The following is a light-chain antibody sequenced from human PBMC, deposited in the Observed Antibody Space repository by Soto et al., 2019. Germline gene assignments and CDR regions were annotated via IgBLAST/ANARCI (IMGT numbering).Light chain of an antibody. CDR2: ADS. CDR1: SSDVGSYNL. V-gene: IGLV2-23*02. Sequence: QSALTQPASVSGSPGQSITISCTGTSSDVGSYNLVSWYQQSPGKAPKLMIYADSKRPSGVSDRFSGSKSGNTASLTISGLQAEDEADYYCCSYAGGGTFEFGGGTKVTVL. J-gene: IGLJ2*01. CDR3: CSYAGGGTFE.